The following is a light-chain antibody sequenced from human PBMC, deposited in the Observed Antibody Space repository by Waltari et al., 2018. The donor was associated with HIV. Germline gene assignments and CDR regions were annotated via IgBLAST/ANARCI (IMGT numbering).Light chain of an antibody. CDR1: SSNIWTNY. J-gene: IGLJ2*01. V-gene: IGLV1-47*01. CDR3: AAWDDTLTVV. Sequence: QSVLTQPPSASGTPGHSVTIPCSGTSSNIWTNYFYWYQQFPGTAPKLPIYRNNKRPSGVPDRFSGSKSGTSASLDISGLRSDDEAEYYCAAWDDTLTVVFGGGTKLTVL. CDR2: RNN.